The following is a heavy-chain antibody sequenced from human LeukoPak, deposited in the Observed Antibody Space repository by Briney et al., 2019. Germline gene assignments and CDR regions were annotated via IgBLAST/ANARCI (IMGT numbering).Heavy chain of an antibody. CDR1: GGSISSSSYY. J-gene: IGHJ4*02. CDR3: ARRRGSGSSYDY. D-gene: IGHD3-10*01. Sequence: SETLSLTCTVSGGSISSSSYYWGWIRQPPGKGLEWIGSIYYSGSTYYNPSLKSRVTISVDTSKNQFSLKLSSVTAADTAVYYCARRRGSGSSYDYWGQGTLVTVSS. V-gene: IGHV4-39*01. CDR2: IYYSGST.